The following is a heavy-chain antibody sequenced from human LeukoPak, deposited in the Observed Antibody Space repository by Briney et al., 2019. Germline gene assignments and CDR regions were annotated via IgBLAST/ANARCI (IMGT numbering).Heavy chain of an antibody. CDR3: ARDRNRYCSGGGCYGIDY. CDR1: GFTFSSYW. CDR2: IWHDGYNQ. J-gene: IGHJ4*02. Sequence: GGSLRLSCAASGFTFSSYWMSWVRQAPGKGLEWVTVIWHDGYNQSYTDSVKGRFTISRDNSKNTLYLQLNSLRAEDTAVYYCARDRNRYCSGGGCYGIDYWGRGTLVTVSS. D-gene: IGHD2-15*01. V-gene: IGHV3-33*08.